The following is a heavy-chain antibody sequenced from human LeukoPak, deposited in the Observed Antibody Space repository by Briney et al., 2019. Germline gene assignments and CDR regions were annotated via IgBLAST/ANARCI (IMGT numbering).Heavy chain of an antibody. CDR1: GFTFRNCA. V-gene: IGHV3-23*01. J-gene: IGHJ4*02. D-gene: IGHD3-10*01. Sequence: GGSLRLSCTALGFTFRNCAISWVRQAPGKGLEWVSAISGSGGSTYYIDSVKGRFTISRDNSKNTLFLQMNNLRAEDTAVYYCAKDTSSSGSYFDYWGQGTLVTVSS. CDR2: ISGSGGST. CDR3: AKDTSSSGSYFDY.